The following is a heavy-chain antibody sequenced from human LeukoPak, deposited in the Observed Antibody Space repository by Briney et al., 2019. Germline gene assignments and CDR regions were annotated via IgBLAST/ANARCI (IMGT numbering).Heavy chain of an antibody. CDR1: GGSISSYY. D-gene: IGHD3-3*01. J-gene: IGHJ3*02. CDR2: IYYSGSGST. CDR3: AREAGGDTIFGVVSTTNAFDI. V-gene: IGHV4-59*12. Sequence: SEPLSLTCTVSGGSISSYYWSWIRQPPGKGLEWIEYIYYSGSGSTNYNPSLKSRVTMSVDTSKNQFSLKLSSVTAADTAVYYCAREAGGDTIFGVVSTTNAFDIWGQGTMVTVSS.